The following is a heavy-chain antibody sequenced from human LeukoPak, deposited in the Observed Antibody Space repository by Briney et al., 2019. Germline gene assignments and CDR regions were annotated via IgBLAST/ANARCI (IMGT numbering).Heavy chain of an antibody. CDR2: INHSGST. Sequence: SETLSLTCAVYGGSFSGYYWSWIRQPPGKGLEWIGEINHSGSTNYNPSLKSRVTISVDTSKNQFSLKLSSVTAADTAVYYCARGSGMVRGVKKRTYYFGYWGQGTLVTVS. CDR3: ARGSGMVRGVKKRTYYFGY. D-gene: IGHD3-10*01. CDR1: GGSFSGYY. J-gene: IGHJ4*02. V-gene: IGHV4-34*01.